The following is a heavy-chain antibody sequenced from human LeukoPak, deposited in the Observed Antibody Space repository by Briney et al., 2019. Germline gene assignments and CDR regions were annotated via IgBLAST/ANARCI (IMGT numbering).Heavy chain of an antibody. Sequence: AGESLKISCKASGYSFTTYWIGWVRQMPGKGLEWMGATFPGDSDTRNSPSFEGQVTISADKSLTTAYLQWSSPKASDTAMYYCARQGNGDDRRIDYWGQGTLVTVSS. CDR3: ARQGNGDDRRIDY. CDR1: GYSFTTYW. V-gene: IGHV5-51*01. D-gene: IGHD1-1*01. CDR2: TFPGDSDT. J-gene: IGHJ4*02.